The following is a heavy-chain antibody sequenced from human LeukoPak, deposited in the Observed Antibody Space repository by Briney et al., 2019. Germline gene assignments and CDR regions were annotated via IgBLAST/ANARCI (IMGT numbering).Heavy chain of an antibody. J-gene: IGHJ4*02. CDR1: GGSISSYY. D-gene: IGHD3-16*01. CDR2: IYYSGST. Sequence: SETLSLTCTVSGGSISSYYWSWIRQPPGKGLEWIGYIYYSGSTNYNPSLKSRVTISVDTSKNQFSLKLSSVPAADTAVYYCAIHRLKLWYFDDGGQGTLVTVS. V-gene: IGHV4-59*08. CDR3: AIHRLKLWYFDD.